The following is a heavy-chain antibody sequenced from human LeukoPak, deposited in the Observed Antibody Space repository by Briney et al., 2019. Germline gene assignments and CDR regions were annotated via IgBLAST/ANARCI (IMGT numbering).Heavy chain of an antibody. Sequence: SETLSLTCTVSGGSISSYYWSWIWQSPGKGLEWIGYIYYSGSTNYNPSLKSRVTISVDTSKSQFSLKLNSVTAADTAVYYCAASSSSRGAIDYWGQGTLVTVPS. D-gene: IGHD6-6*01. J-gene: IGHJ4*02. CDR3: AASSSSRGAIDY. CDR2: IYYSGST. CDR1: GGSISSYY. V-gene: IGHV4-59*08.